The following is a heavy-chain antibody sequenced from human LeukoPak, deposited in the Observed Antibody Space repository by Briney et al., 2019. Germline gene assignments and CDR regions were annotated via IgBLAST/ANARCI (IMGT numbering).Heavy chain of an antibody. CDR2: ISNSSSYI. CDR1: GFTFSSYS. D-gene: IGHD6-13*01. V-gene: IGHV3-21*01. CDR3: ARDGTAPGLYFDL. Sequence: GGSLRLSCAASGFTFSSYSMNWVRQAPGKGLEWVSSISNSSSYIYYADSVKGRFTISRDNPRNSLYLQMSSLRAEDTAVYYCARDGTAPGLYFDLWGQGTLVTVSS. J-gene: IGHJ4*02.